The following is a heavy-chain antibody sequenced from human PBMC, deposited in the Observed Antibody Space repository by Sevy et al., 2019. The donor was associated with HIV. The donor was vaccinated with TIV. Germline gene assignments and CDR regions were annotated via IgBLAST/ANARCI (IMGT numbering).Heavy chain of an antibody. J-gene: IGHJ4*02. CDR3: ARGGILVEGDDRTTPFDF. Sequence: GGSLRLSCSVSGFTFNTYSFHWVRQAPGMGLEWVSGISSDGVNKYYADSVRGRFTISRDNSKRTLYLQMNNLRAGDTGVYYCARGGILVEGDDRTTPFDFWGQGTLVTVSS. CDR2: ISSDGVNK. V-gene: IGHV3-30-3*01. D-gene: IGHD2-15*01. CDR1: GFTFNTYS.